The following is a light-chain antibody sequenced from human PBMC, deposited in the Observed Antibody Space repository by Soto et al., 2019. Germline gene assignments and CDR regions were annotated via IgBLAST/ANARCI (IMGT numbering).Light chain of an antibody. J-gene: IGLJ1*01. Sequence: QSFLTQPASVSGSPGRSITISCRGSISDVGSSGPVSWYQQHPGQVPKLIIYEGSRRPSGVSSRFSGSKTGNTASLTITGLQAEDEANYYCCSYVGARTYVFGPGTKVTVL. V-gene: IGLV2-23*01. CDR3: CSYVGARTYV. CDR2: EGS. CDR1: ISDVGSSGP.